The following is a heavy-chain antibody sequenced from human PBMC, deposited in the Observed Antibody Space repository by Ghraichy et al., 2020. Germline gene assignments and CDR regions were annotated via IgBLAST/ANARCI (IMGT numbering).Heavy chain of an antibody. D-gene: IGHD2-21*02. CDR3: ARVGGAYCGGDCYGLNWFDP. V-gene: IGHV4-31*03. CDR2: IYYSGST. CDR1: GGSISSGGYY. Sequence: SETLSLTCTVSGGSISSGGYYWSWIRQHPGKGLEWIGYIYYSGSTYYNPSLKSRVTISVDTSKNQFSLKLSSVTAADTAVYYCARVGGAYCGGDCYGLNWFDPWGQGTLVTVSS. J-gene: IGHJ5*02.